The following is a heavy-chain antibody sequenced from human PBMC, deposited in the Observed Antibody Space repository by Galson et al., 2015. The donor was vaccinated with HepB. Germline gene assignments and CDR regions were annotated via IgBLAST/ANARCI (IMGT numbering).Heavy chain of an antibody. CDR1: GFSFSDYC. CDR2: TCISYNII. V-gene: IGHV3-11*01. CDR3: ARAALGWFDP. J-gene: IGHJ5*02. Sequence: SLRLSCAASGFSFSDYCMSWIRQAPGKELEWVSYTCISYNIIYYADSVKGRFTISRDNVKNSLYLQMNILRAEDTAVYYCARAALGWFDPWGQGTLVTVSS. D-gene: IGHD6-25*01.